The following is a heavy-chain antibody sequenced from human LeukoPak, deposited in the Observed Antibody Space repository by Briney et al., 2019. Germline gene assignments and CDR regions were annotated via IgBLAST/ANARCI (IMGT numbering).Heavy chain of an antibody. V-gene: IGHV4-59*01. Sequence: MASKTLSLTCTVSGGSISSYYWSWIRQPPGKGLEWIGYIYYSGSTNYNPSLKSRVTISVDTSKNQFSLKLSSVTAADTAVYYCARDRSAGWFDPWGQGTLVTVSS. CDR3: ARDRSAGWFDP. CDR1: GGSISSYY. CDR2: IYYSGST. J-gene: IGHJ5*02.